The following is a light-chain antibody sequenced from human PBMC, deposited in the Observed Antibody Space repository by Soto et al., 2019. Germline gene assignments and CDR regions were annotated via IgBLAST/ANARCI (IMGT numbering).Light chain of an antibody. CDR2: GAS. J-gene: IGKJ5*01. V-gene: IGKV3D-20*02. CDR1: HSVSSSF. CDR3: HQRNK. Sequence: EVVLTHSPGTQSSSPAERATLSCRASHSVSSSFLTWSQQKDGXAPRLLIYGASSRATGIPDRFSGSGSGPDFSLTISSLEHEDVAVYFCHQRNKFGRGTRLEIK.